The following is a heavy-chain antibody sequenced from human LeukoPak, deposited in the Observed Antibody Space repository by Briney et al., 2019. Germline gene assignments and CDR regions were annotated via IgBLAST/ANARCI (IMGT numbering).Heavy chain of an antibody. Sequence: ASVKVSCKASGYTFTGYYMHWVRQAPGQGLEWMGWISAYNGNTNYAQKLQGRVTMTTDTSTSTAYMELRSLRSDDTAVYYCAKDSSVWVGFGSDWWGQGTLVTVSS. D-gene: IGHD3-22*01. V-gene: IGHV1-18*04. CDR2: ISAYNGNT. CDR3: AKDSSVWVGFGSDW. J-gene: IGHJ4*02. CDR1: GYTFTGYY.